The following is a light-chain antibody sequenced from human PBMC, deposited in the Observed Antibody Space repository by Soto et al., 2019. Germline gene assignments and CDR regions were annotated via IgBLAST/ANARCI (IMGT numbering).Light chain of an antibody. CDR3: QQRSTWPLT. Sequence: EIVLTQSPATLSLSAGERATLSCRASQSVVTYLAWYQHKPGQAPRLLIYDASNRATGIPARFRGSGSGTDFTLSISSLEPEDFAVYYCQQRSTWPLTFGGGTKVDIK. V-gene: IGKV3-11*01. CDR1: QSVVTY. J-gene: IGKJ4*01. CDR2: DAS.